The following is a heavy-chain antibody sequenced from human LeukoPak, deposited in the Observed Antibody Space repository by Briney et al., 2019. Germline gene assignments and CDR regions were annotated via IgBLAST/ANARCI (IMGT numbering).Heavy chain of an antibody. J-gene: IGHJ4*02. V-gene: IGHV3-64*01. CDR2: ISSNGGST. D-gene: IGHD6-19*01. CDR3: ARDSTGGWYGFD. CDR1: GFTFSSYA. Sequence: PGGSLRLSCAASGFTFSSYAMHWVRQAPGKGLEYVSAISSNGGSTYYANSVKGRFTISRDNSKNTLYLQMGSLRAEDMAVYYCARDSTGGWYGFDWGQGTLVTVSS.